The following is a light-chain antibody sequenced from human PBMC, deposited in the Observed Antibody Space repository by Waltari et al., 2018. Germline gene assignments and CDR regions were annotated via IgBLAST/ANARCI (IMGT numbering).Light chain of an antibody. J-gene: IGLJ3*02. Sequence: QSVLTQPPSVSGAPGQRVTISCTGSGSNIGAGYDVHWYQQLPRAAPKLLIYGSSTRRLGVPYRFFGSTSGTSASLAITGLQAEDEADYYCQSYDTSLSVVFGGGTKLTVL. CDR2: GSS. V-gene: IGLV1-40*01. CDR3: QSYDTSLSVV. CDR1: GSNIGAGYD.